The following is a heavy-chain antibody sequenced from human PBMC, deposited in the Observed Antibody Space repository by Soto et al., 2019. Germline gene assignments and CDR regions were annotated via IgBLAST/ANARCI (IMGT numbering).Heavy chain of an antibody. CDR3: AREAKIRDFWSGPLPSSYYYYGMDV. CDR2: ISAYNGNT. CDR1: GYTFTSYG. V-gene: IGHV1-18*01. Sequence: ASVKVCCKASGYTFTSYGISWVRQAPGQGLEWMGRISAYNGNTNYAQKLQGRVTMTTDTSTSTAYMELRSLRSDDTAVYYCAREAKIRDFWSGPLPSSYYYYGMDVWGQGTTVTVSS. D-gene: IGHD3-3*01. J-gene: IGHJ6*02.